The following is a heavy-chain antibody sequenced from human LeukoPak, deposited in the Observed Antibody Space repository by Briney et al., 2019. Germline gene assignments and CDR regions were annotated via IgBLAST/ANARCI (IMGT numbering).Heavy chain of an antibody. CDR3: ATDVRSSPLGF. CDR2: ISYDGSNK. D-gene: IGHD6-19*01. CDR1: GFTFSSYV. V-gene: IGHV3-30*14. J-gene: IGHJ4*01. Sequence: GGSLRLSCAASGFTFSSYVMHWVRQAPGKGLEWVAVISYDGSNKYYADSVKGGFTISRDSSNNTLFLQMTNLRAEDSGLYYCATDVRSSPLGFWGHGTLVTVSS.